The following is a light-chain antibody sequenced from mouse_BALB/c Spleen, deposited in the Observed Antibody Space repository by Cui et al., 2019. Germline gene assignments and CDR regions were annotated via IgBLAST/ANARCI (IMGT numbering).Light chain of an antibody. Sequence: QIVLTQSPAIMSASPGEKVTITCGASSSVSYMHWFQQKPGTSPKLWIYSTSNLASGVPARFSGSGSGTSYSLTISRMEAEDAATYYCQQRSSYPYTFGGGTKLEIK. CDR3: QQRSSYPYT. J-gene: IGKJ2*01. V-gene: IGKV4-57*01. CDR1: SSVSY. CDR2: STS.